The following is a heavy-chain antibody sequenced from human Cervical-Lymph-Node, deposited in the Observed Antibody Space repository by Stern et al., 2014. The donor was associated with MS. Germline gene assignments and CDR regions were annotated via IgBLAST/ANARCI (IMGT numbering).Heavy chain of an antibody. Sequence: VQLVQSGPGLVKPSETLSFTCTISGGSFSTYYWTWIRRPPGKGLAWIGYISGSGNTNYNPSLKSRLTMSLDASTNQISLNLTSVTAADTAIYYCARATGAATAVLYWGQGALVTISS. CDR1: GGSFSTYY. D-gene: IGHD1-14*01. V-gene: IGHV4-59*01. CDR2: ISGSGNT. J-gene: IGHJ4*02. CDR3: ARATGAATAVLY.